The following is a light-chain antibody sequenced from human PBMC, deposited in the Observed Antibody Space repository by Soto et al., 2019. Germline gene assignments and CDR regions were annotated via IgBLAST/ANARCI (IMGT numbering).Light chain of an antibody. Sequence: DIQMTQSPSTLSASVGDRVTITCRASQSINSWMAWYQQKAGKAPKLLIYKASNLQSGVPSRFSASGSGTEFTLAISGLQPDDFATYYCHQYQSYPWTFGQGNKVDIK. V-gene: IGKV1-5*03. CDR3: HQYQSYPWT. CDR2: KAS. CDR1: QSINSW. J-gene: IGKJ1*01.